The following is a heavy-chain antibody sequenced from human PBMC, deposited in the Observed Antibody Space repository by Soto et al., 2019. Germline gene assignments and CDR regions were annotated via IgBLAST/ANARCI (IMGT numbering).Heavy chain of an antibody. D-gene: IGHD5-18*01. Sequence: ASVKVSCKASGYTFTSYAMHWVRQAPGQRLEWMGWINAGNGNTKYTQKFQGRVTITRDTSASTAYMELSSLKSEDTAVYYCARSKGDTAMVTRYFDYWGQGTLVTVSS. CDR1: GYTFTSYA. CDR3: ARSKGDTAMVTRYFDY. V-gene: IGHV1-3*01. J-gene: IGHJ4*02. CDR2: INAGNGNT.